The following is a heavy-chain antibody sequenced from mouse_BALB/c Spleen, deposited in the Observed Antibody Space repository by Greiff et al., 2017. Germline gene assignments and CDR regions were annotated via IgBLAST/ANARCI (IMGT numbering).Heavy chain of an antibody. V-gene: IGHV5-6-5*01. CDR1: GFTFSSYA. D-gene: IGHD2-1*01. CDR2: ISSGGST. Sequence: DVHLVESGGGLVKPGGSLKLSCAASGFTFSSYAMSWVRQTPEKRLEWVASISSGGSTYYPDSVKGRFTISRDNARNILYLQMSSLRSEDTAMYYCARENYGNAMDYWGQGTSVTVSS. J-gene: IGHJ4*01. CDR3: ARENYGNAMDY.